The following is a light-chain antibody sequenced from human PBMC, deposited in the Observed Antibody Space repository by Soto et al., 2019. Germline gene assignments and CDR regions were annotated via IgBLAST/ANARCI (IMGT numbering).Light chain of an antibody. CDR1: SRDIDAYDY. CDR3: CSFAGSFYV. Sequence: QSALTQPRSVSGSPGQSVAISCTGTSRDIDAYDYVSWYQHHPGKAPKVIISDVNRRASGVSYRFSGSKSGNTASLTISGLHIEDEAYYYCCSFAGSFYVFGTGTKLTVL. J-gene: IGLJ1*01. CDR2: DVN. V-gene: IGLV2-11*01.